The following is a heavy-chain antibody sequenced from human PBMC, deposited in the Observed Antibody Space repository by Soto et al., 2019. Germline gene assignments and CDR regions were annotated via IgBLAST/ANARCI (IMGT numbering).Heavy chain of an antibody. D-gene: IGHD2-2*01. Sequence: QVQLQQWGAGLLKPSETLSLTGAVYGGSFSGYYWSWIRQPPGKGLEWIGEINHSGSTNYNPSLTGRVTISVDTSMNKLSLKLCSLSAADTAVYYCARYDRYCSSTSCYAQYNWFDPWGQGTLVTVSS. CDR2: INHSGST. J-gene: IGHJ5*02. CDR3: ARYDRYCSSTSCYAQYNWFDP. V-gene: IGHV4-34*01. CDR1: GGSFSGYY.